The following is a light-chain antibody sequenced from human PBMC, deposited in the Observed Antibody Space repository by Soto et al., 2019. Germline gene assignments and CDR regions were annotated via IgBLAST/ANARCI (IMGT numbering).Light chain of an antibody. V-gene: IGLV2-14*01. Sequence: QSVLTQPASVSGSPGQSITISCTGTSSDVGAYNYVSWYQQHPGKAPKLLIYDVSNRPSGVSSRFSGPKSGNTASLTISGLQAEDEADYYCNSYTSSSTFLFGGGTKVTVL. CDR3: NSYTSSSTFL. CDR1: SSDVGAYNY. CDR2: DVS. J-gene: IGLJ2*01.